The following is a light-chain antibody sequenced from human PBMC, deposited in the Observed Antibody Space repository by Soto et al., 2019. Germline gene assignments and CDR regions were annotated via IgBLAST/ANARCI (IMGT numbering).Light chain of an antibody. J-gene: IGLJ1*01. Sequence: QSVLTQPASVSGSPGQSIAISCTGTSSDVGGYNYVSWYQHHPGKAPKVMIYDVSNRPSGVSTRFSGSKSGNTASLTISGLQAEDEADYYCSSYTSSSTLYVFRSGTKVTVL. CDR1: SSDVGGYNY. CDR3: SSYTSSSTLYV. CDR2: DVS. V-gene: IGLV2-14*03.